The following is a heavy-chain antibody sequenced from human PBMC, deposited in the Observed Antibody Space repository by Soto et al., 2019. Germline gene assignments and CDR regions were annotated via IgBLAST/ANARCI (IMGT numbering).Heavy chain of an antibody. CDR3: ARGYYEGYCSSTSCYYRWFDP. D-gene: IGHD2-2*01. CDR1: GGTFSSYA. CDR2: IIPIFGTA. V-gene: IGHV1-69*13. Sequence: SVKVSCKASGGTFSSYAISWLRQAPGQGLEWMGGIIPIFGTANYAQKFQGRVTITADESTSTAYMELSSLRSEDTAVYYCARGYYEGYCSSTSCYYRWFDPWGQGTLVTVSS. J-gene: IGHJ5*02.